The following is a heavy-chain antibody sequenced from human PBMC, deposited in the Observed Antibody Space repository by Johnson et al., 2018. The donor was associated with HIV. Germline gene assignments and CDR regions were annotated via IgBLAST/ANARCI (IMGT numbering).Heavy chain of an antibody. J-gene: IGHJ3*02. CDR3: ARGIVLVVGCTRGDGFDI. V-gene: IGHV3-20*04. CDR2: IDWTGANA. Sequence: VQLVESGGGVERPGESLRLSCVGSGFMFDDYAMSWVRQVPGKGLEWVSGIDWTGANAGYADSVKGRFTIFRDNAKNSLYLPMNTLGAEDTALYYCARGIVLVVGCTRGDGFDIWGQGTMVTVSS. CDR1: GFMFDDYA. D-gene: IGHD2-8*02.